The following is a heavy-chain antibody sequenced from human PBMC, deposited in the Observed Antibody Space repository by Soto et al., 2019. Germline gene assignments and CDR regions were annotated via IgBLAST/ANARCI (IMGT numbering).Heavy chain of an antibody. CDR2: IYHRGST. D-gene: IGHD3-22*01. CDR1: GGSISSSNW. J-gene: IGHJ4*02. CDR3: AIHGYDDSSGYYYVDY. Sequence: QVQLQESGPGLVKPSGTLSLTCAVSGGSISSSNWWSWVRQPPGKGLEWIGEIYHRGSTNYNPSLKSRVTRSVDKSKNQFSLKQSSVTAADTAVYYCAIHGYDDSSGYYYVDYWGQGTLVTVSS. V-gene: IGHV4-4*02.